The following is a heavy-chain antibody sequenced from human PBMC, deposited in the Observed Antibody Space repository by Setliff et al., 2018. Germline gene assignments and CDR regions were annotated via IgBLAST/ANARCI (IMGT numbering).Heavy chain of an antibody. J-gene: IGHJ4*02. Sequence: ASVKVSCKTSGFRFTSFGFSWVRQAPGQGLEWMGWISPHSGDTHYAQKFQSRVRMTRDTSTYAAYLELSDLTSDDTAMYYCARSGSFGMRYWFDYWGQGALVTVSS. D-gene: IGHD1-26*01. CDR2: ISPHSGDT. CDR3: ARSGSFGMRYWFDY. CDR1: GFRFTSFG. V-gene: IGHV1-18*01.